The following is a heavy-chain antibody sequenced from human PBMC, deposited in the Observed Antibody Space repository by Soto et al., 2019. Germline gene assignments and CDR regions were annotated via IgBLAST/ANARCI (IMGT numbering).Heavy chain of an antibody. V-gene: IGHV3-23*01. CDR2: ITGIGGST. CDR3: AKRHYFDRSTYYYFDY. CDR1: GFTFSTYA. D-gene: IGHD3-22*01. Sequence: GGSLRLSCAASGFTFSTYAMSWVRQAPGKGLEWVSTITGIGGSTYYVDSVKGRFTISRDNSKNTLYLQMNSMRDEDTAVYYCAKRHYFDRSTYYYFDYWGQGTLVSVSS. J-gene: IGHJ4*02.